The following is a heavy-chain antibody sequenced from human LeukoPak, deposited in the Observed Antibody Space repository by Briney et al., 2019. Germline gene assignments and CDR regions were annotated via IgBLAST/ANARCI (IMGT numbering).Heavy chain of an antibody. CDR2: ISSSGSTI. D-gene: IGHD2-8*01. V-gene: IGHV3-48*03. CDR3: ARNGGTWPYFDY. J-gene: IGHJ4*02. Sequence: PGGSLRLFCAASGFTFSIYEMNWVRQAPGKGLEWVSYISSSGSTIYYADSVKGRFTISRDNAKTSLYLQMNSLRAEDTAIYYCARNGGTWPYFDYWGQGTLVTVSS. CDR1: GFTFSIYE.